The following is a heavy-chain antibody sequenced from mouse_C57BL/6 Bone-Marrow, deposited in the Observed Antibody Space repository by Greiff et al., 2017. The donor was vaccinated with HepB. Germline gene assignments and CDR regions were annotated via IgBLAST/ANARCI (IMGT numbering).Heavy chain of an antibody. V-gene: IGHV5-17*01. CDR1: GFTFSDYG. CDR2: ISSGSSTI. CDR3: ARENWDDWFAY. D-gene: IGHD4-1*01. Sequence: EVMLVESGGGLVKPGGSLKLSCAASGFTFSDYGMHWVRQAPEKGLEWVAYISSGSSTIYYADTVKGRFTISRDNAKNTLFLQMTSLRSEDTAMYYCARENWDDWFAYWGQGNLVTVSA. J-gene: IGHJ3*01.